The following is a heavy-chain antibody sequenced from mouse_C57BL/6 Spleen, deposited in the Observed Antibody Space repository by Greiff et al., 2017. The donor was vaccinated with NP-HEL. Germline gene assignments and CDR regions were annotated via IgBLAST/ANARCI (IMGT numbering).Heavy chain of an antibody. CDR3: ARGGGYDGYYFDY. Sequence: DVKLVESGGGLVKPGGSLKLSCAASGFTFSDYGMHWVRQAPEKGLEWVAYISSGSSTIYYADTVKGRFTISRDNAKNTLFLQMTSLRSEDTAMYYCARGGGYDGYYFDYWGQGTTLTVSS. D-gene: IGHD2-2*01. CDR2: ISSGSSTI. V-gene: IGHV5-17*01. J-gene: IGHJ2*01. CDR1: GFTFSDYG.